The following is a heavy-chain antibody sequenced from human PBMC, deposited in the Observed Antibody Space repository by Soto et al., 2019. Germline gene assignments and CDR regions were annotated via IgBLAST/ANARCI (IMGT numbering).Heavy chain of an antibody. D-gene: IGHD6-6*01. J-gene: IGHJ6*03. CDR2: IWYDGSNK. CDR3: ARDLGSSSSPKVSHYYYYMDV. V-gene: IGHV3-33*01. CDR1: GFTFSSYG. Sequence: QVQLVESGGGVVQPGRSLRLSCAASGFTFSSYGMHWVRQAPGKGLEWVAVIWYDGSNKYYADSVKGRFTISRDNSKNTLYLQMNSLRAEDTAVYYCARDLGSSSSPKVSHYYYYMDVWGKGTTVTGSS.